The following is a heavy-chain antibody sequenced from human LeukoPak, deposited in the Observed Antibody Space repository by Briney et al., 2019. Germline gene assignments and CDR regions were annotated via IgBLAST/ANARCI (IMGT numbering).Heavy chain of an antibody. CDR2: IYYSGST. V-gene: IGHV4-31*03. Sequence: SETLSLTCTVSGGSISSGGYYWSWLRQYPGKGLEWIVYIYYSGSTYYNPSLKSRVTISVDTSKNQFSLKLSSVTAADTAVYYCARAQETYYYDSSGSQGFDYWGQGTLVTVSS. CDR1: GGSISSGGYY. CDR3: ARAQETYYYDSSGSQGFDY. J-gene: IGHJ4*02. D-gene: IGHD3-22*01.